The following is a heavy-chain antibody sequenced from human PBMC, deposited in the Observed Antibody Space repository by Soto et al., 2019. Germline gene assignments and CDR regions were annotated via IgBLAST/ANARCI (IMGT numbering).Heavy chain of an antibody. CDR1: GYTFTSYS. Sequence: SLKISCKASGYTFTSYSISWVRQAPGQGLEWLGGIISFFGAAMYAQKFQGRVTITADEFTTTAYLELSSLRSEDTAVYYCARGGKERFRGSGMDVWGQGTTVTVSS. V-gene: IGHV1-69*13. J-gene: IGHJ6*02. CDR3: ARGGKERFRGSGMDV. D-gene: IGHD1-1*01. CDR2: IISFFGAA.